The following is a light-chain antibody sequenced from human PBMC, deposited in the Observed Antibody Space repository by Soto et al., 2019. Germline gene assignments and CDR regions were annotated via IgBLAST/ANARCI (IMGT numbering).Light chain of an antibody. Sequence: QSALTQPASVSEFPGQSITISCTGTSSDIGVYNSVSWYQQHPGKAPKLMIYEVNNRPSGVSNRFSGSKSGNTASLTISGLQAADEGDYYGSSYSSSTALVFGGGTKVTVL. J-gene: IGLJ2*01. CDR2: EVN. CDR3: SSYSSSTALV. CDR1: SSDIGVYNS. V-gene: IGLV2-14*01.